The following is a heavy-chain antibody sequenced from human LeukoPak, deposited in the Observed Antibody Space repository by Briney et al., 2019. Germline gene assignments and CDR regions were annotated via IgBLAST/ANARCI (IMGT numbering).Heavy chain of an antibody. J-gene: IGHJ4*02. CDR1: GYTFSSYY. Sequence: ASVKVSCKASGYTFSSYYMHWVRQAPGQGLEWMGIINPSGDNRSYAQKFQGRVTMTRDMSTRTVYMEVSSLRSEDTAVYYCAGGGEADGFDYWGQGTLVTVSS. CDR2: INPSGDNR. V-gene: IGHV1-46*01. D-gene: IGHD3-16*01. CDR3: AGGGEADGFDY.